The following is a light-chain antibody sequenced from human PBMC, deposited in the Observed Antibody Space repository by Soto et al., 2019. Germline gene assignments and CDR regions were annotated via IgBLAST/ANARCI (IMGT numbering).Light chain of an antibody. V-gene: IGKV3-20*01. CDR2: GTS. J-gene: IGKJ1*01. CDR1: QSVSSSY. Sequence: EIVVTQSPGTLSLSPGERATLSCRASQSVSSSYLAWYQQKPGQAPRLLIYGTSSRATAIPDRFSGSGSGTDLTLTISRLEPEDFAVYYCQQYGSSSWTFGQGTKV. CDR3: QQYGSSSWT.